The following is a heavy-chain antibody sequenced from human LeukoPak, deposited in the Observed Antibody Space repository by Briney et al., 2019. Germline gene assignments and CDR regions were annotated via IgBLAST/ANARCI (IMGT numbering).Heavy chain of an antibody. J-gene: IGHJ2*01. CDR3: ARGIAARPSEWYFDL. CDR1: GGTFSSYA. V-gene: IGHV1-69*05. Sequence: ASVKVSCKASGGTFSSYAISWVRQAPGQGLEWMGRIIPIFGTANYAQKFQGRVTITTDESTSTAYMELSSLRSEDTAVYYCARGIAARPSEWYFDLWGRGTLVTVSS. D-gene: IGHD6-6*01. CDR2: IIPIFGTA.